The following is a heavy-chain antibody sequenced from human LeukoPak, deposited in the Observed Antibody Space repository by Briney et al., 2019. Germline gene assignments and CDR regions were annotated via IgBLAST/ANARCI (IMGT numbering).Heavy chain of an antibody. D-gene: IGHD3-10*01. CDR1: GGSIGSGTYY. J-gene: IGHJ4*02. CDR2: TYYSGST. V-gene: IGHV4-39*07. CDR3: ARVEGRSPAGGYFDY. Sequence: SETLSLTCTVSGGSIGSGTYYWGWIRQSPGKGLEWIGSTYYSGSTNYNPSLKSRVTISVDTSKNQFSLKLSSVTAADTAVYYCARVEGRSPAGGYFDYWGQGTLVTVSS.